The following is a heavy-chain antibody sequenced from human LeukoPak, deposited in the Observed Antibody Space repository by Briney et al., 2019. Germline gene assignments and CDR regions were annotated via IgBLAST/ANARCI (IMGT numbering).Heavy chain of an antibody. Sequence: SETLSLTCTVSGYSISSGYYWGWIRQPPGKGLEWIGSGYHIGSTYFNPSLRSRVTILIDIFKNQFSLKMSSVTAADTAIYYCARVGDYGDYFNWFDPWGPGTLVTVSS. J-gene: IGHJ5*02. CDR1: GYSISSGYY. D-gene: IGHD4-17*01. CDR3: ARVGDYGDYFNWFDP. CDR2: GYHIGST. V-gene: IGHV4-38-2*02.